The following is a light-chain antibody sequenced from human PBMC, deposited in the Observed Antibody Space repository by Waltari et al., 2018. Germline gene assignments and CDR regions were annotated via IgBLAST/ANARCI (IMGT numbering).Light chain of an antibody. J-gene: IGLJ2*01. CDR1: SLRSSS. Sequence: SSELTQDPAVSVAMGQTVRITCQGDSLRSSSASWYQQRPGQAPILVFSGNNNRPSGVPDRFSGSSSDNTAVLTITGAQAEDEASYYCHSRDASGVGGSFGGGTKLTVL. CDR3: HSRDASGVGGS. V-gene: IGLV3-19*01. CDR2: GNN.